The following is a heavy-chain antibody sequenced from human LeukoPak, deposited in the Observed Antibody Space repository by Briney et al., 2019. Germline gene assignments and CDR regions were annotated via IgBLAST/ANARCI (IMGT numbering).Heavy chain of an antibody. CDR3: AKGYNYGTDY. D-gene: IGHD5-24*01. CDR1: GGTFSSYA. CDR2: IIPIFGTA. V-gene: IGHV1-69*05. J-gene: IGHJ4*02. Sequence: SVKVSCKASGGTFSSYAISWVRQAPGQGLEWMGGIIPIFGTANYAQKFQGRVTITTDESTSTAYMELSSLRAEDTAVYYCAKGYNYGTDYWGQGTLVTVSS.